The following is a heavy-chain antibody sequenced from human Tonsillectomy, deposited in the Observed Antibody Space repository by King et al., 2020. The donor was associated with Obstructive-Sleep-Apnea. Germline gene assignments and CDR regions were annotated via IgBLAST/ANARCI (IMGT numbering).Heavy chain of an antibody. V-gene: IGHV5-10-1*01. D-gene: IGHD1-26*01. Sequence: QLVQSGPEVKKPGDSLRISCKGSGYNFASYWISWVRQMPGKGLEWMGRIGPSVSYTKYSPSFEGHVTISVDKSITTAYLQWSSLKASDTAIYYCATSSVGSFNYWGQGTLVTVSP. CDR1: GYNFASYW. CDR3: ATSSVGSFNY. J-gene: IGHJ4*02. CDR2: IGPSVSYT.